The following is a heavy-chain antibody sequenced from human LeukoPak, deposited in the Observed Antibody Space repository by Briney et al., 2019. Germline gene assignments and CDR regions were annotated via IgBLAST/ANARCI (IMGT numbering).Heavy chain of an antibody. J-gene: IGHJ6*04. CDR2: IYYSGST. Sequence: SETLSLTCTVSGGSVSSGSYYWSWIRQPPGKGLEWIGYIYYSGSTNYNPSLKSRITISVDTSKNQFSLKLSSVTAADTAVYYCARDNPPHIDCSGGSCDHSAYYYYYYYGMDVWGKGTTVTVSS. V-gene: IGHV4-61*01. CDR3: ARDNPPHIDCSGGSCDHSAYYYYYYYGMDV. D-gene: IGHD2-15*01. CDR1: GGSVSSGSYY.